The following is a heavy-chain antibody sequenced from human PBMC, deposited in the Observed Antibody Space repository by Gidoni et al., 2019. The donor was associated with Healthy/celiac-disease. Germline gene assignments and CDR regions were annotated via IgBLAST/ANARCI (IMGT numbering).Heavy chain of an antibody. CDR2: ISGSGGST. CDR1: GFTFSSYA. J-gene: IGHJ4*02. V-gene: IGHV3-23*01. CDR3: AKGIVLVVYAPDY. Sequence: EVQLLESGGGLVQPGGSLRLSCAASGFTFSSYAMSWVRQAPGKGLGWVSAISGSGGSTYYADSVKGRFTISRDNSKNTLYLQMNSLRAEDTAVYYCAKGIVLVVYAPDYWGQGTLVTVSS. D-gene: IGHD2-8*02.